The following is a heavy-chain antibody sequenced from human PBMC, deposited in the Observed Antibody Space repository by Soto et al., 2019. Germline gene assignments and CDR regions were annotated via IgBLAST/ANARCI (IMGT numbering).Heavy chain of an antibody. Sequence: SETLSLTCSVSGGSLSKYYWSWIRQPAGKGLEWVGRISTSGHVVSKVSLRSRLTMSVDMSNNHFSLKLTSVTAADTAVYYCARDNNDFWSLYPLAFDYWGQGALVTVSS. CDR2: ISTSGHV. CDR1: GGSLSKYY. CDR3: ARDNNDFWSLYPLAFDY. D-gene: IGHD3-3*01. V-gene: IGHV4-4*07. J-gene: IGHJ4*02.